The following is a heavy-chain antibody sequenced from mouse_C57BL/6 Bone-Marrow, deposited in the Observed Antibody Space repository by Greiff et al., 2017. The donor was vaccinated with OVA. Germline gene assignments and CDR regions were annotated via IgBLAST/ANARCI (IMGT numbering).Heavy chain of an antibody. CDR2: IDPENGDT. CDR1: GFNIKDDY. D-gene: IGHD1-1*01. Sequence: VQLQQSGAELVRPGASVKLSCTASGFNIKDDYMHWVKQRPEQGLEWIGWIDPENGDTEYASKFQGKATITADTSSNTAYLQLSSLTSEDTAVYYCTTPQCYGSSYWYFDDWGTGTTVTVSS. J-gene: IGHJ1*03. CDR3: TTPQCYGSSYWYFDD. V-gene: IGHV14-4*01.